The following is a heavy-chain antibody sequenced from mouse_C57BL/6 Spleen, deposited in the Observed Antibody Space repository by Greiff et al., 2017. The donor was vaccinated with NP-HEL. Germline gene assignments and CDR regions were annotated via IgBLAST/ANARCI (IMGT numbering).Heavy chain of an antibody. CDR2: IYPGDGDT. CDR3: ARDSSGPWFAY. V-gene: IGHV1-82*01. Sequence: QVQLKESGPELVKPGASVKISCKASGYAFSSSWMNWVKQRPGKGLEWIGRIYPGDGDTNYNGKFKGKATLTADKSSSTAYMQLSSLTSEDSAVYFCARDSSGPWFAYWGQGTLVTVSA. D-gene: IGHD3-2*02. J-gene: IGHJ3*01. CDR1: GYAFSSSW.